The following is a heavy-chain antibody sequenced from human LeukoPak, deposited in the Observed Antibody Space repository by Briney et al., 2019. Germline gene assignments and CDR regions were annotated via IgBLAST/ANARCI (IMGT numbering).Heavy chain of an antibody. Sequence: GGSLRLSCAASGFTVSSNYMSWVRQAPGKGLEWVSVIYSGGSTYYADSVKGRFTISRDNSKNTLYLQMNSLRAEDTAVYYCARDRGLSYGSDYWGQGTLVTVSS. CDR2: IYSGGST. CDR3: ARDRGLSYGSDY. CDR1: GFTVSSNY. D-gene: IGHD5-18*01. J-gene: IGHJ4*02. V-gene: IGHV3-53*01.